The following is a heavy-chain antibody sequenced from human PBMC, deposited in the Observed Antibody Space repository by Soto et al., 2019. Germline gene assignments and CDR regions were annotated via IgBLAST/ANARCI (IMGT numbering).Heavy chain of an antibody. V-gene: IGHV3-23*01. Sequence: EVQLLESGGGLVQPGGSLRLSCAASGFSFSNYAMNWVRQAPGKGLEWVSFISGSGSTTYYTDSVKGRFTIFRDKSMNTLYLQMNSLRVEDAAVYYCAKDRVVDGVYSFDYWGQGTLVTVSS. CDR2: ISGSGSTT. CDR1: GFSFSNYA. CDR3: AKDRVVDGVYSFDY. J-gene: IGHJ4*02. D-gene: IGHD2-8*01.